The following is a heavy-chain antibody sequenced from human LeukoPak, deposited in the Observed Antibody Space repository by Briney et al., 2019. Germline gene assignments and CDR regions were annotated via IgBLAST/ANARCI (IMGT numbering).Heavy chain of an antibody. D-gene: IGHD4-11*01. CDR2: INPKSGGT. J-gene: IGHJ4*02. Sequence: ASVKVSCKASGYTFVDYYIHWVRQAPGQGLEWMGWINPKSGGTNYAQKFQGRVTVTRDTSISTAYMELSRLRSDDTAIFYCTRATVTESFVYWGQGTLVTVSS. CDR1: GYTFVDYY. CDR3: TRATVTESFVY. V-gene: IGHV1-2*02.